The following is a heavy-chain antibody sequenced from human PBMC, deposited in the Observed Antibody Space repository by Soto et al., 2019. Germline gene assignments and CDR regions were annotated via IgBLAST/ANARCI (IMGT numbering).Heavy chain of an antibody. CDR2: ISYDGSNK. CDR3: ARGWWELPDY. D-gene: IGHD1-26*01. V-gene: IGHV3-30-3*01. Sequence: VQLVESGGGVVQPGRSLRLSCAASGFTFSSYAMHWVRQAPGKGLEWVAVISYDGSNKYYADSVKGRFTISRDNSKNTLYLQMNSLRAEDTAVYYCARGWWELPDYWGQGTLVTVSS. CDR1: GFTFSSYA. J-gene: IGHJ4*02.